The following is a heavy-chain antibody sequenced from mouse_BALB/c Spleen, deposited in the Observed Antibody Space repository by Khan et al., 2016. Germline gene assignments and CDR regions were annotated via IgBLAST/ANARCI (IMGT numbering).Heavy chain of an antibody. V-gene: IGHV3-2*02. CDR2: ISYSGST. Sequence: VQLKESGPGLVKPSQSLSLTCTVTGYSITSDYAWNWIRQFPGNKLEWMGYISYSGSTSYNPSLKRRISITRDTSKNQFYLQLNSVTTEDTATYYSARAPPRWYFDVWGAETTVTVSS. CDR3: ARAPPRWYFDV. J-gene: IGHJ1*01. CDR1: GYSITSDYA.